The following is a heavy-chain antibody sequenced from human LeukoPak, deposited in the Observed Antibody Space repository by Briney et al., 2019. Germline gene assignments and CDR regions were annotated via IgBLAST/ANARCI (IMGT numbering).Heavy chain of an antibody. D-gene: IGHD3-3*01. CDR3: ARLLAYYDFWSGYSHYYGMDV. Sequence: PSETLSLTCAVCGGSFSGYYWSWIRQPPGKGLEWIGEINHSGSTNYNPSLKSRVTISVDTSKNQFSLKLSSVTAADTAVYYCARLLAYYDFWSGYSHYYGMDVWGQGTTVTVSS. J-gene: IGHJ6*02. V-gene: IGHV4-34*01. CDR1: GGSFSGYY. CDR2: INHSGST.